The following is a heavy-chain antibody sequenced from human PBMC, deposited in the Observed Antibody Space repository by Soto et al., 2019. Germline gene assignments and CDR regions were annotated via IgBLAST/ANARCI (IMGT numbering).Heavy chain of an antibody. CDR2: ISGSGGST. CDR1: GFTFSSYA. J-gene: IGHJ5*02. Sequence: GGSLRLSCAASGFTFSSYAMSWVRQAPGKGLEWVSAISGSGGSTYYADSVKGRFTISRDNSKNTLYLQMNSLRAEDTAVYYCAKDFIPHEARPREGLTTPGWFDPWGQGTLVTVSS. CDR3: AKDFIPHEARPREGLTTPGWFDP. V-gene: IGHV3-23*01. D-gene: IGHD3-3*01.